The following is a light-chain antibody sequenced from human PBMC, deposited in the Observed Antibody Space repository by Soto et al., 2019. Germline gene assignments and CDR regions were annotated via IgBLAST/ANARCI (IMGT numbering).Light chain of an antibody. CDR1: QGINNW. CDR3: QQYESFPRT. V-gene: IGKV1-5*03. J-gene: IGKJ1*01. CDR2: KAS. Sequence: DIQMTQSPSTLSASVVDRVTITSRASQGINNWLAWYQQKPGKAPKLFIFKASTLESGVPSRFSGSGSGTEFTLSISSLQPDDFATYFCQQYESFPRTFGQGTKVEIK.